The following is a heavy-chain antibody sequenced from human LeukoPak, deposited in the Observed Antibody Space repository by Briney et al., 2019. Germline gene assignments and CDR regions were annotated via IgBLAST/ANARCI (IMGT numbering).Heavy chain of an antibody. J-gene: IGHJ4*02. CDR3: ARDHPDGSGYLTLLLDY. CDR2: INPSGGST. Sequence: ASVKVSCKASGYTFTSYYMHWVRQAPGQGLEWMGIINPSGGSTSYAQKFQGRVTMTRDTSTSTVYMELSSLRSEDTAVYYCARDHPDGSGYLTLLLDYWGQGTLVTVSS. V-gene: IGHV1-46*01. D-gene: IGHD3-22*01. CDR1: GYTFTSYY.